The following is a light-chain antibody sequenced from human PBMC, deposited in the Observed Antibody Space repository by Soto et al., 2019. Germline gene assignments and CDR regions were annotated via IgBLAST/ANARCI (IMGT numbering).Light chain of an antibody. CDR3: QQRSNWPPGLT. V-gene: IGKV3-11*01. CDR2: DAS. Sequence: TQAPSTLSASVGDRVTITCRASQSINAWLAWYQQKPVQAPRLLIYDASNRATGIPARFSGSGSGTDFTLTISSLEPEDFAVYYCQQRSNWPPGLTFGQGTRLEIK. J-gene: IGKJ5*01. CDR1: QSINAW.